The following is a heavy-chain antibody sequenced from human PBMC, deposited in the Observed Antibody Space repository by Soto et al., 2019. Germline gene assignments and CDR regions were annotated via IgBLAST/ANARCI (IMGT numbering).Heavy chain of an antibody. CDR3: AKGLYYYDSSGYRLFDY. D-gene: IGHD3-22*01. CDR1: GFMFNNYA. Sequence: GGSLRLSCAASGFMFNNYAMSWVRQAPGKGLEWVSTVSVSGGTTYYADSLKGRFTISRDNSKKTVYLQMNRLRADDTAIYYCAKGLYYYDSSGYRLFDYWRQGTLVTVSS. J-gene: IGHJ4*02. V-gene: IGHV3-23*01. CDR2: VSVSGGTT.